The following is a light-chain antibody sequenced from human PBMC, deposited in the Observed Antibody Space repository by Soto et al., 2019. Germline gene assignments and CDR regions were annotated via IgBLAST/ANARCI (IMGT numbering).Light chain of an antibody. Sequence: QSALIQPPSVSGSPGQSVTISCTGTSSDVGSYDYVSWYQQHPGTVPKPMIYNVNTRPSGVPDRFSGSKSGNTASLTISGLQPEDEADYYCSSYTTNHTRVFGGGTKVTVL. J-gene: IGLJ3*02. CDR1: SSDVGSYDY. CDR2: NVN. CDR3: SSYTTNHTRV. V-gene: IGLV2-18*02.